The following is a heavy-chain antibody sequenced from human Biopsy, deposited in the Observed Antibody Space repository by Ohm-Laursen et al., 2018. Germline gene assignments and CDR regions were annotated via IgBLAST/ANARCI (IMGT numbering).Heavy chain of an antibody. V-gene: IGHV4-59*07. CDR3: ARGKNVPGGPYSSFYGMDA. D-gene: IGHD3-10*02. Sequence: SDTLSLTCTVSGGSISSYYWNWIRQPPGKGLEWIGYIYYSGTTDYSPSLKSRVTISVDTSKNQFSLRLNSVTAADTAVYYCARGKNVPGGPYSSFYGMDAGAQGPTFPV. CDR1: GGSISSYY. CDR2: IYYSGTT. J-gene: IGHJ6*02.